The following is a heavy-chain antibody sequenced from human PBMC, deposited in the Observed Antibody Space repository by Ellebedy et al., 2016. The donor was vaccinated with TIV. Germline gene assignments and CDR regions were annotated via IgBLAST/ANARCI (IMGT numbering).Heavy chain of an antibody. CDR1: GGIFRSYA. D-gene: IGHD3-16*02. V-gene: IGHV1-69*13. CDR2: IIAIFGTT. CDR3: ARTNYVWGSYPMALEN. Sequence: ASVKVSCKASGGIFRSYAISWVRQAPGQGLEWMGGIIAIFGTTNYAQKFQGRVAITADESTSTVYMQLSSLRSEDTAVYYCARTNYVWGSYPMALENWGQGTLVTVSA. J-gene: IGHJ4*02.